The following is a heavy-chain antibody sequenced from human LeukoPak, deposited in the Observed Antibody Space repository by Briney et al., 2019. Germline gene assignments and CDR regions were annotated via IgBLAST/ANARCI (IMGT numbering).Heavy chain of an antibody. J-gene: IGHJ4*02. Sequence: GSLRLSCAASGFTFSSYGMHWVRQAPGKGLEWEAFIRYDGSNKYYADSVKGRFTISRDNSKNTLYLQMNSLRAEDTAVYYCAKIALWFGELTNYFDYWGQGTLVTVSS. CDR1: GFTFSSYG. V-gene: IGHV3-30*02. CDR2: IRYDGSNK. D-gene: IGHD3-10*01. CDR3: AKIALWFGELTNYFDY.